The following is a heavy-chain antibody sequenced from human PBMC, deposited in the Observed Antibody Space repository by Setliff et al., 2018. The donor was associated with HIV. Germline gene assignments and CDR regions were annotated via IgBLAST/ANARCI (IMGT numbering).Heavy chain of an antibody. CDR3: ARSPRLRGGHNWFDP. Sequence: PSETLSLTCTVSGGSISSHYWSWIRQSPGKGLEWIGYIFYTGSTNHNPSLKSRVTMSIDTFKKQFSLRLRSVTATDTAVYYCARSPRLRGGHNWFDPRGQGTLVTVSS. CDR2: IFYTGST. D-gene: IGHD4-17*01. V-gene: IGHV4-59*11. J-gene: IGHJ5*02. CDR1: GGSISSHY.